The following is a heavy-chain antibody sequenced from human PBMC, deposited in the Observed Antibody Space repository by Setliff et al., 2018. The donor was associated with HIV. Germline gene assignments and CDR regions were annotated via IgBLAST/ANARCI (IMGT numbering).Heavy chain of an antibody. CDR1: QFAFKSYW. CDR3: ASNGFWSGYSTILDY. V-gene: IGHV3-7*03. J-gene: IGHJ4*02. CDR2: IKQGGNDK. Sequence: GGSLRLSCTASQFAFKSYWMTWVRQAPGKGLEWVATIKQGGNDKYYVDSVKGRFTISRDNAKNSLYLQMNSLRAEDTAVYYCASNGFWSGYSTILDYWGQGTLVTVSS. D-gene: IGHD3-3*01.